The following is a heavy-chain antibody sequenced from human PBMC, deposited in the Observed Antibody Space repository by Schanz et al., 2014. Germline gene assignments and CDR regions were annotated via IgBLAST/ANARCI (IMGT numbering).Heavy chain of an antibody. Sequence: QVQLVQSGAEVKKPGASVKVSCKASGYTFTSYGINWVRQAPGQGLEWMGWISAYNGNTNYAQKLQGRVTMTTDTSTSTAYMELRSLRSDDTAVYYCARVQDDILTGSEYYYGMDVWGKGTTVAVSS. CDR1: GYTFTSYG. J-gene: IGHJ6*04. V-gene: IGHV1-18*01. CDR3: ARVQDDILTGSEYYYGMDV. D-gene: IGHD3-9*01. CDR2: ISAYNGNT.